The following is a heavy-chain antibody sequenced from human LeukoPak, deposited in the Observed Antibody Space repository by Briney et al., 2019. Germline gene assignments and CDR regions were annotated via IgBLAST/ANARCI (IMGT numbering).Heavy chain of an antibody. CDR2: ISGSGGST. D-gene: IGHD3-3*01. Sequence: QPGGSLRLSCAASGFTFSSYAMSRVRQAPGKGLQWVSAISGSGGSTYYADSVKGRFTISRDNSKNTLYLQMNSLRAEVTAVYYCAKNTALIILYSDYWGQGTLVTVSS. CDR1: GFTFSSYA. V-gene: IGHV3-23*01. CDR3: AKNTALIILYSDY. J-gene: IGHJ4*02.